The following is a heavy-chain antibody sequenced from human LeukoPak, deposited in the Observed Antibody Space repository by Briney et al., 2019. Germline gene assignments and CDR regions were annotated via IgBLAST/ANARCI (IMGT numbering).Heavy chain of an antibody. D-gene: IGHD2-2*01. J-gene: IGHJ5*01. CDR1: GFTFSSYW. Sequence: GGSLRLSCAASGFTFSSYWMSWVRQAPGKGLEWVANIKQEGSEKYYVDSVKGRFTISRDNAKNSLYLQMNSLRAEDTAVYYCARDDCSSISCYHNWFDSWGQGTLVAVSS. CDR3: ARDDCSSISCYHNWFDS. V-gene: IGHV3-7*01. CDR2: IKQEGSEK.